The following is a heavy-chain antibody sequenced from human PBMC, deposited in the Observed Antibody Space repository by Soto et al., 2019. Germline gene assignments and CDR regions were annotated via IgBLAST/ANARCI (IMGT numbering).Heavy chain of an antibody. CDR1: GYTFTSYY. D-gene: IGHD1-26*01. J-gene: IGHJ4*02. CDR3: ARVGGSYYIPAYFAY. CDR2: INPSGGST. V-gene: IGHV1-46*01. Sequence: ASVKVSCKASGYTFTSYYMHWVRQAPGQGLEWMGIINPSGGSTSYAQKFQGRVTMTRDTSTSTVYMELSSLRSEDTAVYYCARVGGSYYIPAYFAYWGQGTLVTVSS.